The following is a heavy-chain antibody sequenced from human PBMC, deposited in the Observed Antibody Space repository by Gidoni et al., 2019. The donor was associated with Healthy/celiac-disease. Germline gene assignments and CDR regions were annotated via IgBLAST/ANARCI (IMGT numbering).Heavy chain of an antibody. CDR3: ARGPRARIVGANDY. D-gene: IGHD1-26*01. Sequence: QVQLVESGGGVVQPGRSLRLSCAASGFTFSSYGMHWVRQAPGKGLEWVAVIWYDGSNKYYADSVKGRFTISRDNSKNTLYLQMNSLRAEDTAVYYCARGPRARIVGANDYWGQGTLVTVSS. J-gene: IGHJ4*02. V-gene: IGHV3-33*01. CDR2: IWYDGSNK. CDR1: GFTFSSYG.